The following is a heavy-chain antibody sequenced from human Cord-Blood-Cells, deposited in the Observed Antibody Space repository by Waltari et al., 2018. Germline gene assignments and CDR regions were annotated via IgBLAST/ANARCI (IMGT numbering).Heavy chain of an antibody. J-gene: IGHJ4*02. CDR1: GFTFSSYW. CDR3: ARDGSYGDYDY. V-gene: IGHV3-7*01. Sequence: VQLVESGGGLVQPGGSLRLSCAASGFTFSSYWMSWFRQAQGKGLEWVANIKQDGSEKYYVDSVKGRFTISRDNAKNSLYLQMNSLRAEDTAVYYCARDGSYGDYDYWGQGTLVTVSS. D-gene: IGHD4-17*01. CDR2: IKQDGSEK.